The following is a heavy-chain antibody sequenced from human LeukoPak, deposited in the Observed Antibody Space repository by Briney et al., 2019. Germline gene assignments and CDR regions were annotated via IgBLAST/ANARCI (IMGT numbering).Heavy chain of an antibody. CDR1: GFTFSSYS. D-gene: IGHD3-22*01. CDR2: IRYDGSNK. Sequence: GGSLRLSCAASGFTFSSYSMNWVRQAPGKGLEWVAFIRYDGSNKYYADSVKGRFTISRDNSKNTLYLQMNSLRAEDTAVYYCAKDRLPDSSGRYFDYWGQGTLVTVSS. J-gene: IGHJ4*02. CDR3: AKDRLPDSSGRYFDY. V-gene: IGHV3-30*02.